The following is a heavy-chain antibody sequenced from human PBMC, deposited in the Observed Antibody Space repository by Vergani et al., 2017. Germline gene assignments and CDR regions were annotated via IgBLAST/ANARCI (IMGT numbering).Heavy chain of an antibody. Sequence: EVQLLQSGGGVIQPGGSVRLSCAASGFTFSAYPMTWVRQAPGKGLEWVAAISACYPSTYYADSVKGQFTISRDNSKNMLYLQMNSLIAEDTAVYYCSRLSYYTAPYLQGGYDCWGQGTLVSVSS. CDR3: SRLSYYTAPYLQGGYDC. V-gene: IGHV3-23*01. CDR1: GFTFSAYP. D-gene: IGHD3-3*01. J-gene: IGHJ4*02. CDR2: ISACYPST.